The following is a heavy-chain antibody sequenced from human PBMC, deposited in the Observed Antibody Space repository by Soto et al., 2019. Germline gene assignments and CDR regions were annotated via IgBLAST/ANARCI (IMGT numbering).Heavy chain of an antibody. V-gene: IGHV4-59*01. Sequence: QVQLQESGPGLVKPSETLSLTCTVSGGSISSYYWSWIRQPPGKGLEWIGYIYYSGSTNYNPSLKSRVTISVDTSQNQFSLKLSSVTAADTAVYYCARDGWGFFGANYYGMDVWGQGTTVTVSS. CDR3: ARDGWGFFGANYYGMDV. D-gene: IGHD6-19*01. J-gene: IGHJ6*02. CDR1: GGSISSYY. CDR2: IYYSGST.